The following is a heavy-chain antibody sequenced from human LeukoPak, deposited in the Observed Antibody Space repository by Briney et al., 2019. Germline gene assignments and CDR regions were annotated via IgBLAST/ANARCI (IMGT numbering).Heavy chain of an antibody. V-gene: IGHV3-53*01. CDR3: ARVPTTVTTVYFDY. J-gene: IGHJ4*02. CDR1: GFTVRSNY. Sequence: PGGSLRLSCAASGFTVRSNYMSWVRQAPGKGLEWVSVIYSGGSTYYADSVKGRFTISRDNSKNTLYLQMNSLRAEDTAVYYCARVPTTVTTVYFDYWGQGTLVTVSS. D-gene: IGHD4-17*01. CDR2: IYSGGST.